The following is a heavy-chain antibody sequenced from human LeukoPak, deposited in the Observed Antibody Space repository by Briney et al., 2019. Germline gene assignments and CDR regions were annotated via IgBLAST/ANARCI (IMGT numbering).Heavy chain of an antibody. CDR1: GGSFSGYY. CDR2: INHSGST. CDR3: ARGGDDCGDRRPYY. D-gene: IGHD4-17*01. Sequence: SETLSLTCAVYGGSFSGYYWSWIRQPPGKGLEWIGEINHSGSTNYNPSLKSRVTISVDTSKNQFSLKLSSVTAADTAVYYCARGGDDCGDRRPYYWGQGTLVTVSS. J-gene: IGHJ4*02. V-gene: IGHV4-34*01.